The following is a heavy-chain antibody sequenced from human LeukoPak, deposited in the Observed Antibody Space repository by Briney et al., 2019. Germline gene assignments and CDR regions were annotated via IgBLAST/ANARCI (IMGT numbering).Heavy chain of an antibody. V-gene: IGHV4-30-2*02. J-gene: IGHJ4*02. Sequence: SQTLSLTCTVSGGSISSGGYYWSWIRQPPGKGLEWIGYIYHSGSTYYNPSLKSRVTIAVATSKNQFSLKLSSVTAADTAVYYCARNRASYSSGWYTFDYWGQGTLVTVSS. CDR1: GGSISSGGYY. D-gene: IGHD6-19*01. CDR2: IYHSGST. CDR3: ARNRASYSSGWYTFDY.